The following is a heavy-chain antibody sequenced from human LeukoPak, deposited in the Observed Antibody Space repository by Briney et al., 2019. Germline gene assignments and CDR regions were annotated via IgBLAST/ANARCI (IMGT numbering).Heavy chain of an antibody. CDR2: IRYDASHQ. D-gene: IGHD3-3*01. CDR3: ASWGGNAQSDSWSGPFDY. V-gene: IGHV3-30*02. CDR1: GFTFRNYG. J-gene: IGHJ4*02. Sequence: PGGSLRLSCAASGFTFRNYGMHWVRQAPGKGLEWLAFIRYDASHQYYLDSVKGRFTISRDNAKNTLYLQMSSLRVEDTAVYYCASWGGNAQSDSWSGPFDYWGQGTLVTVSS.